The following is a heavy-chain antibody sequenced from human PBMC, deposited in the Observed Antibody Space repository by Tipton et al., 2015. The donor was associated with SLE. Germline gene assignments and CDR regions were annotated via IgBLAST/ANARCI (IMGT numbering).Heavy chain of an antibody. Sequence: TLSLTCTVSGGSISSSSYYWGWIRQPPGKGLEWIGSIYYSGSTNYNPSLKSRVTISVDTSKNQFSLKLNSVTAADTAVYYCARGLSLNYFDYWGQGTLVTVSS. CDR3: ARGLSLNYFDY. CDR2: IYYSGST. V-gene: IGHV4-39*07. J-gene: IGHJ4*02. CDR1: GGSISSSSYY.